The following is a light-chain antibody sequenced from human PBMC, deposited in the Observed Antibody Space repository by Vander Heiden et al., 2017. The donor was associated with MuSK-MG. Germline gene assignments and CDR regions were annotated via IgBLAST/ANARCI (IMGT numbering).Light chain of an antibody. V-gene: IGKV3-15*01. J-gene: IGKJ4*01. CDR1: QSVSSN. CDR2: GAS. Sequence: ELVMTQSPATLSLSPGERAILSCRVSQSVSSNLEWYQQKPGQAPRLLIYGASTRATGIADRFSGSGSGTEFTLTISSLQSEDFAVYYWQQDNNWLTFGGGTKVDIK. CDR3: QQDNNWLT.